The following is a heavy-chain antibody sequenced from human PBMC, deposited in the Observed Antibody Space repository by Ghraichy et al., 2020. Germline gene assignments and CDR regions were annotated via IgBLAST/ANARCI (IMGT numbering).Heavy chain of an antibody. CDR2: NTHSGST. J-gene: IGHJ4*02. Sequence: SETLSPTCAVYGGSFSGYYWSWIRQSPGKGLEWIGENTHSGSTKYNPSLKSRVTISVDTSKNQFTLHVSSVTAADTAVYYCARRGFYFDYWGQGTQVTVSS. V-gene: IGHV4-34*01. CDR1: GGSFSGYY. CDR3: ARRGFYFDY.